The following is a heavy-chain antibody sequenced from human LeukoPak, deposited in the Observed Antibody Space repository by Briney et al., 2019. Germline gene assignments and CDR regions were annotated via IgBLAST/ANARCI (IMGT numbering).Heavy chain of an antibody. V-gene: IGHV3-23*01. J-gene: IGHJ4*02. Sequence: PGGSLRLSCAASGFTFSTCAIQWVRQAPGRGLEWVSSVSPSGGETFYAASVKGRFTISRDESQNTVYLQLSSLSAEDTAVYYCAGRLNWGFSDFWGQGTLVTVSS. CDR3: AGRLNWGFSDF. CDR2: VSPSGGET. D-gene: IGHD7-27*01. CDR1: GFTFSTCA.